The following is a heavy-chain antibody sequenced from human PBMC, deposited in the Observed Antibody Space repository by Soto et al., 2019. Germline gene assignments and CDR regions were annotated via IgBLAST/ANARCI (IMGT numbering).Heavy chain of an antibody. CDR2: ISGSGGST. V-gene: IGHV3-23*01. Sequence: QSGGSLRLSCAASGFTFSSYAMSWVRQAPGKGLEWVSAISGSGGSTYYADSVKGRFTISRDNSKNTLYLQMNSLRAEDTAVYYCAKVVVWIAAAGMDAFDIWGQGTMVTVSS. CDR3: AKVVVWIAAAGMDAFDI. D-gene: IGHD6-13*01. J-gene: IGHJ3*02. CDR1: GFTFSSYA.